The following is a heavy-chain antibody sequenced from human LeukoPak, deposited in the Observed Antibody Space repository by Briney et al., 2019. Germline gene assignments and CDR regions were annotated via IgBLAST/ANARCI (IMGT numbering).Heavy chain of an antibody. CDR2: VTAGADKT. Sequence: GGSLRLSCAASGFTFSSYAMSWVRQAPGKGLEWGSAVTAGADKTWSADSVRGRFTISRDNSKNTLYLQMNNLRPEDTAVYYCAKDRRFPDDVLDVWGQGTLVTVSS. CDR3: AKDRRFPDDVLDV. V-gene: IGHV3-23*01. D-gene: IGHD2-21*01. J-gene: IGHJ3*01. CDR1: GFTFSSYA.